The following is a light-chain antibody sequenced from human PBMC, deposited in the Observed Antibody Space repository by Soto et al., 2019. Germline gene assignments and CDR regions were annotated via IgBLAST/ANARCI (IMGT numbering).Light chain of an antibody. CDR1: QSVSSNY. CDR2: GAF. V-gene: IGKV3-11*01. CDR3: QQRNIWPPVT. J-gene: IGKJ5*01. Sequence: EIVLTQSPGTLSLSPGGRATLSCRASQSVSSNYLAWYQQKPGQAPRLLIYGAFNRATGIPARFSGSGSGTDFTLTISSLEPEDSAIYYCQQRNIWPPVTFGQGTRLEIK.